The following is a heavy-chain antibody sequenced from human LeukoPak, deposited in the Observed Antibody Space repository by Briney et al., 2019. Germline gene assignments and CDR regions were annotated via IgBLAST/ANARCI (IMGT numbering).Heavy chain of an antibody. D-gene: IGHD1-1*01. CDR1: GYTFTAYY. V-gene: IGHV1-2*02. CDR2: INPNSGGT. Sequence: GASVKVSCKASGYTFTAYYMHWVRQAPGQGLEWMGWINPNSGGTNYAQKFQGRVTMTRDTSISTAYMELSRLRSDDTAVYYCARGTLPNDYYYYYMDVWGKGTTVTISS. J-gene: IGHJ6*03. CDR3: ARGTLPNDYYYYYMDV.